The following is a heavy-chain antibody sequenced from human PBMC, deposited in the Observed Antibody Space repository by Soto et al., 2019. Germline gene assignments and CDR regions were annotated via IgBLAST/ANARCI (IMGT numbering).Heavy chain of an antibody. CDR2: ISGSGGST. Sequence: GGSLRLSCAASGFTFSSYAMSWVRQAPGKGLEWVSAISGSGGSTNYADSVKGRFTISRDNSKNTLYLQMNSLRAEDTAVYYCAKESGSDYDFWSGYLYGMDVWGQGTTVTVSS. CDR3: AKESGSDYDFWSGYLYGMDV. D-gene: IGHD3-3*01. V-gene: IGHV3-23*01. J-gene: IGHJ6*02. CDR1: GFTFSSYA.